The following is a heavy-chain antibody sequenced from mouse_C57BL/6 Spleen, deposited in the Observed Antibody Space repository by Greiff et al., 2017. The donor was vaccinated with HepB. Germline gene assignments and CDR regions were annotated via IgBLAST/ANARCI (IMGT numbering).Heavy chain of an antibody. CDR3: ARSYGYDAYWYFDV. CDR2: IDPSDSYT. V-gene: IGHV1-50*01. CDR1: GYTFTSYW. D-gene: IGHD2-2*01. J-gene: IGHJ1*03. Sequence: QVQLQQPGAELVKPGASVKLSCKASGYTFTSYWMQWVKQRPGQGLEWIGEIDPSDSYTNYNQKFKDKATLTVDTSSSTDYMQLSSLTSEDSAVYYCARSYGYDAYWYFDVWGTGTTVTVSS.